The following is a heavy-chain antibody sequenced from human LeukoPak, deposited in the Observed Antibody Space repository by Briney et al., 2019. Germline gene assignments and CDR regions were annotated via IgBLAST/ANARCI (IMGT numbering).Heavy chain of an antibody. CDR1: GYTFTGYY. Sequence: ASVEVSCKASGYTFTGYYMHWVRQAPGQGLEWMGWINPNSGGTNYAQKFQGRVTMTRDTSISTAYMELSRLRSDDTAVYYCATVRELGYCSSTSCSVAAAGNGYFDYWGQGTLVTVSS. CDR3: ATVRELGYCSSTSCSVAAAGNGYFDY. CDR2: INPNSGGT. D-gene: IGHD2-2*01. V-gene: IGHV1-2*02. J-gene: IGHJ4*02.